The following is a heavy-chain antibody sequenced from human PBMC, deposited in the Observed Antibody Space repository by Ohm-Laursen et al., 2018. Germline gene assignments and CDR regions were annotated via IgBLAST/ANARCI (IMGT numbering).Heavy chain of an antibody. CDR3: TTDGRYFDWLLFGGV. CDR1: GFTFDDHY. CDR2: IKSKTDGGTT. Sequence: SLRLSCAASGFTFDDHYMDWVRQAPGKGLEWVGRIKSKTDGGTTDYAAPVKGRFTISRDDSKNTLYLQMNSLKTEDTAVYYCTTDGRYFDWLLFGGVWGQGTTVTVSS. J-gene: IGHJ6*02. D-gene: IGHD3-9*01. V-gene: IGHV3-15*01.